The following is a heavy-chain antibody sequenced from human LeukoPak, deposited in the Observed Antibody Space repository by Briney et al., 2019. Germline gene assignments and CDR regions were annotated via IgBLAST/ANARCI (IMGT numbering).Heavy chain of an antibody. V-gene: IGHV4-59*08. J-gene: IGHJ6*03. Sequence: PSDSLSLTCNVSSDSISSDYWSWIRQTPGKGLEWIGFIFHSGTTDYNPSLQSRATISIDTSRKSFSLKLLSVTAADTAVYYCARTRPQDYGTSYMDVWGTGATVTVSS. D-gene: IGHD4-17*01. CDR1: SDSISSDY. CDR2: IFHSGTT. CDR3: ARTRPQDYGTSYMDV.